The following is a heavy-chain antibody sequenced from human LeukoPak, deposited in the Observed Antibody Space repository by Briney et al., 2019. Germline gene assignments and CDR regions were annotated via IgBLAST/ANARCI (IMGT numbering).Heavy chain of an antibody. CDR3: AKAGSVNLYYFDF. D-gene: IGHD5/OR15-5a*01. CDR1: GFTFSTFA. CDR2: IRGSSDTT. J-gene: IGHJ4*02. V-gene: IGHV3-23*01. Sequence: PGGSLRLSCAASGFTFSTFAMTWVRQAPGKGLEWVSAIRGSSDTTYYADSVTGRFTVSRDTSKSTLYLQMNSLRAEDTAVYYCAKAGSVNLYYFDFWGQGTLVTVPS.